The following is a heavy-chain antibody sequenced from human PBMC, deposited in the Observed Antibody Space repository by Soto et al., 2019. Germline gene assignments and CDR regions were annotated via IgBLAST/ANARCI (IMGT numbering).Heavy chain of an antibody. CDR2: IIPILGIA. CDR3: ARDGHYYGSGSRYYYYGMDV. CDR1: GGTFSSYT. Sequence: ASVKVSCKASGGTFSSYTISWVRQAPGQGLEWMGRIIPILGIANYAQKFQGRVTITADKSTSTAYMELSSLRSEDTAVYYCARDGHYYGSGSRYYYYGMDVWGQGTTVTVSS. D-gene: IGHD3-10*01. V-gene: IGHV1-69*04. J-gene: IGHJ6*02.